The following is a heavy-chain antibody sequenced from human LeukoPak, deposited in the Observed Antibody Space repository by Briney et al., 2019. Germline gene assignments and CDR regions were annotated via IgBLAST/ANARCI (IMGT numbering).Heavy chain of an antibody. CDR3: ASQDIVATTGVELDY. CDR2: ISGSSSHT. D-gene: IGHD5-12*01. Sequence: PGGSLRLSCAASGFTFSSQGMNWVRQAPGKGLEWVSSISGSSSHTYYADSVKGRFTISRDNAKNSLYLQMNSLRADDTALYYCASQDIVATTGVELDYWGQGTLVTVSS. J-gene: IGHJ4*02. V-gene: IGHV3-21*01. CDR1: GFTFSSQG.